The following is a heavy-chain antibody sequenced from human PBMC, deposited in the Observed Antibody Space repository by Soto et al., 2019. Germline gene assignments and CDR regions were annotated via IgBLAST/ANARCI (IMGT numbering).Heavy chain of an antibody. J-gene: IGHJ4*02. Sequence: QVELQESGPRLVRPSETLYLTCTVSGGSMSGYHWSWARQPAGKGPERIGRVNATGSTDYNPSLESRIAVSLETSKKQFSLKLRSVTAADTALYFCARDSVSLTLFDYWGQGILVTVSS. D-gene: IGHD3-10*01. V-gene: IGHV4-4*07. CDR1: GGSMSGYH. CDR3: ARDSVSLTLFDY. CDR2: VNATGST.